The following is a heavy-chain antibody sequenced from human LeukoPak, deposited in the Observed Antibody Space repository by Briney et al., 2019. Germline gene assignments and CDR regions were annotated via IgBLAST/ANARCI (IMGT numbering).Heavy chain of an antibody. CDR2: IYWDDDK. CDR1: GYSISSGYY. Sequence: TLSLTCTVSGYSISSGYYWGWIRQPPGKALEWLALIYWDDDKRYSPSLKSRLTITKDTSKNQVVLTMTNMDPVDTATYYCASWSGYSYGYQVDYWGQGTLVTVSS. J-gene: IGHJ4*02. D-gene: IGHD5-18*01. V-gene: IGHV2-5*02. CDR3: ASWSGYSYGYQVDY.